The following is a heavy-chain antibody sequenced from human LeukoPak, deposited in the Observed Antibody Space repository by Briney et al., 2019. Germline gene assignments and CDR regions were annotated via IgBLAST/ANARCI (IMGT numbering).Heavy chain of an antibody. CDR1: GGSISSYY. CDR3: ASSPRWYFDY. D-gene: IGHD6-13*01. V-gene: IGHV4-59*01. Sequence: SETLSLTCTVSGGSISSYYWSWIRQPPGKGLEWIGYIYYSGSTNYKPSLKSRVTISVDTSKNQFSLKLSSVTAADTAVYYCASSPRWYFDYWGQGTLVTVSS. CDR2: IYYSGST. J-gene: IGHJ4*02.